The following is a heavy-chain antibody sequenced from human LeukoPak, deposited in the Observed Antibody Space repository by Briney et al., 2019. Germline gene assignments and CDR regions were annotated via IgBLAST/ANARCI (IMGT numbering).Heavy chain of an antibody. V-gene: IGHV3-23*01. CDR2: ISGSGGST. D-gene: IGHD6-19*01. Sequence: PGGSLRLSCAASGFTFSSYAMSWVRQAPGKGLEWVSAISGSGGSTYYAGSVKGRFTISRDNSKNTLYLQMNSLRAEDTAVYYCAKAAIAVAGTNPYEFDYWGQGTLVTVSS. CDR3: AKAAIAVAGTNPYEFDY. CDR1: GFTFSSYA. J-gene: IGHJ4*02.